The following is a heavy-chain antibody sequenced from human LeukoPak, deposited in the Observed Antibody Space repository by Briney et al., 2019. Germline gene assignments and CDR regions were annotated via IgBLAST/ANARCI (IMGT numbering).Heavy chain of an antibody. D-gene: IGHD3-22*01. CDR2: ISTYTGKT. Sequence: ASVKVSCKAFGYTFTNYGINWVRQAPGQGLEWLAWISTYTGKTDYAQKLQGRVTLTTDTSTSTAYMELRSLKSDDTAVYYCARGVYYDTSGYYSFDYWGQGTLVAVSS. V-gene: IGHV1-18*01. J-gene: IGHJ4*02. CDR3: ARGVYYDTSGYYSFDY. CDR1: GYTFTNYG.